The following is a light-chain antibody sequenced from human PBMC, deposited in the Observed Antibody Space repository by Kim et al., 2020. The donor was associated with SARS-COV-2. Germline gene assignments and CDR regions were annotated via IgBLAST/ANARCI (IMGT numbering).Light chain of an antibody. CDR2: EAS. CDR3: QQRTNWPIT. V-gene: IGKV3-11*01. CDR1: QSVGVF. J-gene: IGKJ5*01. Sequence: EVVLTQSPAALSLSPGERVTLSCRASQSVGVFLAWYQHKRGQAPRLLIYEASRRAAGLPAKFSGSGSGTDFTLTINSLEPEDSAVYYCQQRTNWPITFGQGTRLEIK.